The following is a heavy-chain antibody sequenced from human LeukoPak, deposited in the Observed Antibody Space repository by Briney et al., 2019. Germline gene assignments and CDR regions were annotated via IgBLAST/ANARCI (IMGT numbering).Heavy chain of an antibody. CDR3: ARDQYNVIDS. CDR2: INAENGDT. V-gene: IGHV1-3*01. Sequence: ASVKVSCKASGYRFTGYNIDWVRQAPGQRPEWMGRINAENGDTKYSQKFQGRVTITRDTFASTSYMELSSLRSEDTAVYYCARDQYNVIDSWGQGTLVTVSS. J-gene: IGHJ4*02. D-gene: IGHD1-14*01. CDR1: GYRFTGYN.